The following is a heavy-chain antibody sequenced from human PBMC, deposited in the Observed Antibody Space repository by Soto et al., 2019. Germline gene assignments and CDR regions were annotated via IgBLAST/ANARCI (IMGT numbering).Heavy chain of an antibody. V-gene: IGHV1-18*01. Sequence: QVHLVQSGGEVKKPGASVRVSCKASGFTFDTHGISWVRQAPGQGLEWMGGISYNGAVDYAQEFQARLTMTTDTPTNTAHMELRSLTSDDTAVYYCARAVVATHFDSWGQGTLVIVSS. J-gene: IGHJ4*02. CDR3: ARAVVATHFDS. CDR2: ISYNGAV. CDR1: GFTFDTHG. D-gene: IGHD5-12*01.